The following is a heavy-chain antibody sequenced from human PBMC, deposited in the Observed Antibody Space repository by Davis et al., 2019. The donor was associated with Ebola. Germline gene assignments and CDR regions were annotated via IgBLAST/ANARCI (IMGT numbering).Heavy chain of an antibody. V-gene: IGHV4-59*08. CDR1: SASIRTYY. J-gene: IGHJ5*02. Sequence: SDLLSSPFTVPSASIRTYYWRWHRQPPGKGLEWFGHTHYSWSTNYNPSLKSRVTITVDTSKNKFSLKLSSVTAADTAVYYCARHPGMRQWRTTNWFDPGGQGTLVTVAA. D-gene: IGHD6-19*01. CDR2: THYSWST. CDR3: ARHPGMRQWRTTNWFDP.